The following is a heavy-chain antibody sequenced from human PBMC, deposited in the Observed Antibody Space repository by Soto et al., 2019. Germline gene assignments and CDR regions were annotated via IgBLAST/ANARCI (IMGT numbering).Heavy chain of an antibody. J-gene: IGHJ6*03. CDR1: GDSVSSNSAA. CDR3: ARDTVTRDYYYYYYMDV. Sequence: SQTLSLTCVISGDSVSSNSAAWNWIRQSPSRGLEWLGRTYYRSKWYNDYAVSVKSRITINPDTSKSQFSLQLNSVTPEDTAVYYCARDTVTRDYYYYYYMDVWGKGTTVTVSS. V-gene: IGHV6-1*01. D-gene: IGHD4-17*01. CDR2: TYYRSKWYN.